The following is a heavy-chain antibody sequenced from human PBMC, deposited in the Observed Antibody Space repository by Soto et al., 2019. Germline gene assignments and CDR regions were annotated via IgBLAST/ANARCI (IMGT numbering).Heavy chain of an antibody. V-gene: IGHV4-39*01. J-gene: IGHJ6*02. CDR1: GGSISSSSYY. CDR2: IYYSGST. D-gene: IGHD2-21*02. CDR3: ASYCGGDCYTFGYYYGMDV. Sequence: SETLSLTCTVSGGSISSSSYYWGWIRQPPGKGLEWIGSIYYSGSTYYNPSLKSRVTISVDTSKNQFSLKLSSVTAADTAVYYCASYCGGDCYTFGYYYGMDVWGQVTTVTVS.